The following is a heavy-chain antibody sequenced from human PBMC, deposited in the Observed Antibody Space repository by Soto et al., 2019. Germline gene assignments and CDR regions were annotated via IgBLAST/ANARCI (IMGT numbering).Heavy chain of an antibody. J-gene: IGHJ5*01. CDR2: IFPCDFDV. Sequence: GESLKISCQTSGYTFTNYWIGWVRQMPGGGLEWLGLIFPCDFDVRYSPSFEGQVTISADRSTATAFLQWRSLEVSDSALYFCARLVSLLQPIDSWGQGTPVTVSS. V-gene: IGHV5-51*01. CDR1: GYTFTNYW. CDR3: ARLVSLLQPIDS. D-gene: IGHD4-4*01.